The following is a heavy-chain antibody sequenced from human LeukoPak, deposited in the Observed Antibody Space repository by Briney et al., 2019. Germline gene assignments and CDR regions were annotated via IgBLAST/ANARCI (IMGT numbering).Heavy chain of an antibody. V-gene: IGHV4-59*10. CDR1: GGSFSGYY. CDR2: IYTSGST. D-gene: IGHD3-9*01. CDR3: ATTDILTRYYYYGMDV. Sequence: SETLSLTCAVYGGSFSGYYWSWIRQPAGKGLEWIGRIYTSGSTNYNPSLKSRVTISVDTSKNQFSLKLSSVTAADTAVYYCATTDILTRYYYYGMDVWGQGTTVTVSS. J-gene: IGHJ6*02.